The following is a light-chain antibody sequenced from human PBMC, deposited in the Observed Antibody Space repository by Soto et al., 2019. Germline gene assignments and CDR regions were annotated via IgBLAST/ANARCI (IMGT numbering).Light chain of an antibody. J-gene: IGLJ1*01. V-gene: IGLV1-44*01. CDR2: SNN. Sequence: QSFLTQPPSTSGTPVQRVTISCSGSSSNIGSKTVNWYQHLPGTAPKLLIYSNNQLPSWVPDRFSGSKSGTSASLAVIGLQYEDEDDYYCAPWDDRLXGYVVGTGTKVXV. CDR1: SSNIGSKT. CDR3: APWDDRLXGYV.